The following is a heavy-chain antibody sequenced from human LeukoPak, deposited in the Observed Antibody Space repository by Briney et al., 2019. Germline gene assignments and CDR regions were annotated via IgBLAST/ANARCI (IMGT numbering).Heavy chain of an antibody. CDR2: VNHSGST. Sequence: PSETLSLTCAVYGGSFSGYYWTWIRQPPGKGLEWIGEVNHSGSTNYNPSLKSRVAISVDTSKNQLSLKLTSVTAADAAVYYCARWDGSTDFWGQGTLVTVSS. J-gene: IGHJ4*02. V-gene: IGHV4-34*01. CDR3: ARWDGSTDF. D-gene: IGHD1-7*01. CDR1: GGSFSGYY.